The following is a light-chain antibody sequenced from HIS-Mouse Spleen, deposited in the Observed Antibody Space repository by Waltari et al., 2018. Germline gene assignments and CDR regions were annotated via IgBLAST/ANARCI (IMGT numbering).Light chain of an antibody. CDR2: EDN. CDR1: SGSIASNY. J-gene: IGLJ2*01. CDR3: QSYDSSNHVV. V-gene: IGLV6-57*02. Sequence: NFMLTQPHSVSESPGKTVTISCTGSSGSIASNYVQWYQQRPGSAPTTLIYEDNQRPSGVPYRFSGSIDSSANAASRTSSGLKTEDEADYYCQSYDSSNHVVFGGGTKLTVL.